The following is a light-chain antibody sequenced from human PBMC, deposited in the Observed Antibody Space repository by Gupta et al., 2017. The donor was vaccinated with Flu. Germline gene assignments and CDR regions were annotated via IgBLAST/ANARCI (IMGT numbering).Light chain of an antibody. V-gene: IGKV1-12*01. Sequence: DIQLPQSPSSVSASVGDRVTITCRASQGINSWLAWYQQKPGKATKLLIYTASSLQSGVPSRFSGSGSGTDFTLTISSMQPEDIATYYCQQASTVPLTFGGGTRVEIK. CDR3: QQASTVPLT. CDR2: TAS. J-gene: IGKJ4*01. CDR1: QGINSW.